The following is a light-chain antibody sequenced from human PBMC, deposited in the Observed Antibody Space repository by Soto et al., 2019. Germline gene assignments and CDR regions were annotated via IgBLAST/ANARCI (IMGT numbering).Light chain of an antibody. Sequence: QSVLSQPASVSGSAGQSITISCTEARSDVDGYNFVSWYQHHPGKAPKLIIYEVKNRPSGVSNRFSGSKSGNTASLTISGLQAEDEADYYCSSYTTSDTLYVFGTGTKVTVL. V-gene: IGLV2-14*01. CDR2: EVK. J-gene: IGLJ1*01. CDR1: RSDVDGYNF. CDR3: SSYTTSDTLYV.